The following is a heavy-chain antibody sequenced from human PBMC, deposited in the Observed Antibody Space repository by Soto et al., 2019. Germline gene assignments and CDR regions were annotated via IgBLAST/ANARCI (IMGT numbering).Heavy chain of an antibody. CDR3: AKTLNYDFWSGRTYYFDY. V-gene: IGHV3-23*01. Sequence: GGSLRLSCAASGFTFSSYAMSWVRQAPGKGLEWVSAISGSGGATYYADSVKGPFTISRANSKDTLYLQLNSLRAEDTAVYYCAKTLNYDFWSGRTYYFDYWGQGTLVTVSS. CDR1: GFTFSSYA. D-gene: IGHD3-3*01. CDR2: ISGSGGAT. J-gene: IGHJ4*02.